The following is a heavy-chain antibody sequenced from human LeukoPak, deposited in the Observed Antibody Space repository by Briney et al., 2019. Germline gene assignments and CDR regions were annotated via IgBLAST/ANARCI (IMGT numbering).Heavy chain of an antibody. J-gene: IGHJ4*02. Sequence: SETLSLTCAVSGGSISSGGYSWSWIQQPPGKGLEWIGYIYYSGNTYYNPSLNSRVTISVDTSKNQFSLKLSSVTAADTAVYYCARRSSSLFDYWGQGTLVTVSS. D-gene: IGHD6-6*01. V-gene: IGHV4-30-2*03. CDR3: ARRSSSLFDY. CDR1: GGSISSGGYS. CDR2: IYYSGNT.